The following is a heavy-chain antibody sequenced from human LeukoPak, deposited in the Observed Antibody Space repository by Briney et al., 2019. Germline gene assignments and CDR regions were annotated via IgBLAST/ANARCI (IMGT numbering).Heavy chain of an antibody. D-gene: IGHD2-15*01. J-gene: IGHJ4*02. CDR1: GFTISSYG. Sequence: PGGSLRLSCAASGFTISSYGMHWVRQAPGKGLEWVAVISYDGSNKYYADSVKGRFTISRDNSKNTLYLQMNSLRAEDTAVYYCAKDSQVVVVAAGQLDYWGQGTLVTVSS. V-gene: IGHV3-30*18. CDR3: AKDSQVVVVAAGQLDY. CDR2: ISYDGSNK.